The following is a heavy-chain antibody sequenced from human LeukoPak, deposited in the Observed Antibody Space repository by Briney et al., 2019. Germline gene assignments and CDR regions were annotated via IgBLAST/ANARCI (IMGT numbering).Heavy chain of an antibody. V-gene: IGHV4-61*08. CDR3: ARTQSQSGSYRYYFGY. D-gene: IGHD1-26*01. CDR2: VYYISNT. J-gene: IGHJ4*02. Sequence: TSETLSLTCSVSGASVGSAGYYWSWIRQPPGGGLEWIGYVYYISNTNYNPSLKSRATMSVNPSTNQFSLKLSSVTAADTAMYYCARTQSQSGSYRYYFGYWGQGTLVTVSS. CDR1: GASVGSAGYY.